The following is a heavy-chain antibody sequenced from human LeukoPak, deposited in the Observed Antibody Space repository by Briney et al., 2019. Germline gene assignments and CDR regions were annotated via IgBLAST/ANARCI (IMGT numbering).Heavy chain of an antibody. CDR3: AKFDRGLQTYDAFDI. CDR1: GFTFSDYY. D-gene: IGHD4-11*01. J-gene: IGHJ3*02. V-gene: IGHV3-11*04. Sequence: PGGSLRLSCAASGFTFSDYYMSWIRQAPGKGLEWVSYISSSGSTIYYADSVKGRFTISRDNSKNTLYLQMNSLRAEDTAVYYCAKFDRGLQTYDAFDIWGQGTMVTVSS. CDR2: ISSSGSTI.